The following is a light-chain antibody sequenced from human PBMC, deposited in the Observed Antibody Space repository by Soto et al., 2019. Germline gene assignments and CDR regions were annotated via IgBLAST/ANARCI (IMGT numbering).Light chain of an antibody. Sequence: QAVVTQPPSVSGAPGQRVTISCTGSSSNIGAGYDVHWYQQLPGTAPKLLIYGNSNRPSGVPDRFSGSKSGTSASLAITGLQAEDEADYDCQSYDSSRNVVFGGGTKLTVL. CDR1: SSNIGAGYD. V-gene: IGLV1-40*01. J-gene: IGLJ2*01. CDR2: GNS. CDR3: QSYDSSRNVV.